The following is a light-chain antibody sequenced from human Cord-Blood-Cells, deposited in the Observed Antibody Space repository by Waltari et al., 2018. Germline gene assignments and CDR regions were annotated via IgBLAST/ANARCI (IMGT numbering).Light chain of an antibody. Sequence: QSALTRPASVSGSPGPSITISCTGTSSDVGGYNYVSWYQQHPGKAPKLMIYDVSNRPSGVSNRFSGSKSGNTASLTISGLQAEDEADYYCSSYTSSSTRVFGGGTKLTVL. CDR1: SSDVGGYNY. CDR2: DVS. CDR3: SSYTSSSTRV. J-gene: IGLJ3*02. V-gene: IGLV2-14*01.